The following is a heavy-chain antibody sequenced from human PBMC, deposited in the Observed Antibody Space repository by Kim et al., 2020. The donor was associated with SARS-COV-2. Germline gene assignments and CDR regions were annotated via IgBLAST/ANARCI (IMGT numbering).Heavy chain of an antibody. D-gene: IGHD3-22*01. J-gene: IGHJ6*02. V-gene: IGHV7-4-1*02. CDR1: GYTFTSYA. CDR2: INTNTGNP. CDR3: ARVDAAVVIKRYYYGMDV. Sequence: ASVKVSCKASGYTFTSYAMNWVRQAPGQGLEWMGWINTNTGNPTYAQGFTGRFVFSLDTSVSTAYLQISSLKAEDTAVYYCARVDAAVVIKRYYYGMDVWGQGTTVTVSS.